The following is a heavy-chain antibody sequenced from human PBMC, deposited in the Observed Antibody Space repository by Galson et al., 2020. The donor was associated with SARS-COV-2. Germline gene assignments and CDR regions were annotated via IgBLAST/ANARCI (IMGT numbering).Heavy chain of an antibody. D-gene: IGHD3-22*01. Sequence: GGSLRLSCAASGFTFSSYAMHWVRQAPGKGLEWVAVISYDGSNKYYADSVKGRFTISRDNSKNTLYLQMNSLRAEDTAVYYCASTYYYDSSGYWPRKVYYYYYGMDVWGQGTTVTVSS. CDR1: GFTFSSYA. V-gene: IGHV3-30*04. CDR2: ISYDGSNK. J-gene: IGHJ6*02. CDR3: ASTYYYDSSGYWPRKVYYYYYGMDV.